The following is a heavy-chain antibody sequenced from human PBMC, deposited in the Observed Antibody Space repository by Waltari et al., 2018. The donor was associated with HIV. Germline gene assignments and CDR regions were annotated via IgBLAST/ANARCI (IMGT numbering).Heavy chain of an antibody. CDR1: GGSISSYY. CDR2: IYYSGST. V-gene: IGHV4-59*01. Sequence: QVQLQESGPGLVKPSETLSLTCTVSGGSISSYYWSWIRQPQGKGLEWIGYIYYSGSTNYNPSLKSRVTISVDTSKNQFSLKLSSVTAADTAVYYCARDRDFWSGHYYYYGMDVWGQGTTVTVSS. J-gene: IGHJ6*02. CDR3: ARDRDFWSGHYYYYGMDV. D-gene: IGHD3-3*01.